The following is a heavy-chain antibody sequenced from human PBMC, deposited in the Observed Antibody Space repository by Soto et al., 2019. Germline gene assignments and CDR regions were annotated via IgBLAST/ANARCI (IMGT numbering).Heavy chain of an antibody. J-gene: IGHJ4*02. Sequence: QVQLVQSGAEVKKPGASVKVSCKASGYTFTSYWMHWVRQAPGQGLEWMGTINPSAGTTNYAQKFQGRVTMTRDTSTSTVYMDLSSLRSEDTAVYYCTRSEYDPIFDYWGQGTLVTVSS. CDR3: TRSEYDPIFDY. CDR2: INPSAGTT. CDR1: GYTFTSYW. V-gene: IGHV1-46*03. D-gene: IGHD1-1*01.